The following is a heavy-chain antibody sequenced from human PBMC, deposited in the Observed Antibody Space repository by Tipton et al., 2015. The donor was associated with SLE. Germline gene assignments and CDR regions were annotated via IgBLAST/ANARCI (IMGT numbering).Heavy chain of an antibody. D-gene: IGHD3-3*01. CDR1: GGSVSGYY. CDR2: IYYSGST. V-gene: IGHV4-59*02. J-gene: IGHJ4*02. Sequence: TLSLTCTVSGGSVSGYYWSWIRQSPGKGLEWIGYIYYSGSTNYNPSLRRRVTISVDTTNNQFSLKLRSMTAADTAVYYCARSPLEWLLYFDYWGQGALVTVSS. CDR3: ARSPLEWLLYFDY.